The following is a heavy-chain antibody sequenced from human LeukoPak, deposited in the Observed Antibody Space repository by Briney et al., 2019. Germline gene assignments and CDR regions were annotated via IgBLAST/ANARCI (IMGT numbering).Heavy chain of an antibody. J-gene: IGHJ4*02. D-gene: IGHD3-22*01. CDR2: INPNSGGT. V-gene: IGHV1-2*02. CDR1: GYTFTDYY. Sequence: ASVKVSCKASGYTFTDYYMHWVRQAPGQGPEWMGWINPNSGGTNYAQKFQGRVTMTRDTSISTAYMELRRLRSDDTAVYYCARGYLYYYDVSGYPFDYWGQGTLVTVSS. CDR3: ARGYLYYYDVSGYPFDY.